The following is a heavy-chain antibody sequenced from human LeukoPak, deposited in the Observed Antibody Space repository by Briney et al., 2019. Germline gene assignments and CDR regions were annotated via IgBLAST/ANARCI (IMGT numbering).Heavy chain of an antibody. Sequence: ASVKVSCKASGYTFTTYYMHWVRQAPGQGLEWMGIINPSSGSTSYAQKFQGRVAMTRDTSTSTVYMELSSLRSEDTAIYYCARVLGAHRYGSIDHWGQGTLVTVSS. CDR2: INPSSGST. V-gene: IGHV1-46*01. CDR3: ARVLGAHRYGSIDH. CDR1: GYTFTTYY. D-gene: IGHD5-18*01. J-gene: IGHJ4*02.